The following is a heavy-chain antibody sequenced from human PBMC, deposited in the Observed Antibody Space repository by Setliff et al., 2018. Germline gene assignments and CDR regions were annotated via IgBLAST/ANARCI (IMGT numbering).Heavy chain of an antibody. CDR2: ISHSANK. CDR1: GGSTSDNNYY. V-gene: IGHV4-39*01. CDR3: ARHVKVATEYFDC. J-gene: IGHJ4*02. D-gene: IGHD5-12*01. Sequence: KPSETLSLTCTVSGGSTSDNNYYWGWIRQSPGKELEWIGGISHSANKYYNPSFRTGVTISVDMSKNLFSLKLNSVTAADTALYYCARHVKVATEYFDCWGQGTLVTVSS.